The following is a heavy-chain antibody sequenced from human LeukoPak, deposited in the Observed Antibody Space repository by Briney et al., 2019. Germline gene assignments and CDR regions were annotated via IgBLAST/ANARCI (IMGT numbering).Heavy chain of an antibody. J-gene: IGHJ6*02. CDR1: GFTFSSYA. CDR3: AKGVAAAGTVPYYYYGMDV. CDR2: ISGSGGST. D-gene: IGHD6-13*01. Sequence: TGGSLRLSCAASGFTFSSYAMSWVRQAPGKGLEWVSAISGSGGSTYYADSVKGRFTISRDNSKDTLYLQMNSLRAEDTAVYYCAKGVAAAGTVPYYYYGMDVWGQGTTVTVSS. V-gene: IGHV3-23*01.